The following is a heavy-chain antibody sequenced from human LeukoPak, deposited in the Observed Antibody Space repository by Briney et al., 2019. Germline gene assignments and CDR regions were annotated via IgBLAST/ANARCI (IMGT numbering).Heavy chain of an antibody. V-gene: IGHV4-59*01. CDR1: GGSISTYY. Sequence: SETLSLTCTVSGGSISTYYWTWIRQPPGKRLEWIGYIYFSGSSNSNPSLGSRVTISIDTSKNQFSLKLSSVTAADTAVYYCARETVVVTANSYYYYMDVWGKGTTVTVSS. CDR2: IYFSGSS. D-gene: IGHD2-21*02. J-gene: IGHJ6*03. CDR3: ARETVVVTANSYYYYMDV.